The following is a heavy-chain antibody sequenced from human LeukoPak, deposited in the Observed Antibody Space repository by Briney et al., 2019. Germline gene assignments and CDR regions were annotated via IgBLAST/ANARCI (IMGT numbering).Heavy chain of an antibody. Sequence: SETLSLTCTVSGYSTNSGFYWGWIRQPPGKGLDWIGNIYHSGSTYYNPSLKGRVTISVDKSKNQFSLKLTSVTAADTAVYYCARGLYGGYYYYYMDVWGKGTTVTVSS. V-gene: IGHV4-38-2*02. CDR3: ARGLYGGYYYYYMDV. J-gene: IGHJ6*03. D-gene: IGHD3-16*01. CDR1: GYSTNSGFY. CDR2: IYHSGST.